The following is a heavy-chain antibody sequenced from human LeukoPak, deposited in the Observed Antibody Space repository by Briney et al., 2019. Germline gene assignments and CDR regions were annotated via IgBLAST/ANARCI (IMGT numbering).Heavy chain of an antibody. Sequence: GGSLRLSCAVSGFTFSSSWMTWVRQAPGKGLEWVATMNSDGGQKSYVDSVKGRFTISRDNAKNSLYLQMNSLRAEDTAVYYCARNYTYNHFDYWGQGTLVTVSS. CDR2: MNSDGGQK. D-gene: IGHD5-24*01. CDR3: ARNYTYNHFDY. CDR1: GFTFSSSW. J-gene: IGHJ4*02. V-gene: IGHV3-7*01.